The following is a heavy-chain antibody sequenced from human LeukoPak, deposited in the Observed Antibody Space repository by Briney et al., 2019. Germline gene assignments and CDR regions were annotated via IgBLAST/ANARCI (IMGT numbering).Heavy chain of an antibody. V-gene: IGHV1-69*05. D-gene: IGHD3-22*01. J-gene: IGHJ4*02. Sequence: GASVKVSCKASGGTFSSYGISWVRQAPGQGLEWMGRIIPIFGTANYAQKFQGRVTITTDESTSTAYMELSSLRSEDTAVYYCARGDIYYYDSSGFLDYWGQGTLVTVSS. CDR3: ARGDIYYYDSSGFLDY. CDR2: IIPIFGTA. CDR1: GGTFSSYG.